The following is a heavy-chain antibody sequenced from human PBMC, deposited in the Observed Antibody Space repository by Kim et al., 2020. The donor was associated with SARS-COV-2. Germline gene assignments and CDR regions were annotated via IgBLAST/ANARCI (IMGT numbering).Heavy chain of an antibody. CDR3: ARDNLGDDSSGFDY. V-gene: IGHV1-18*04. D-gene: IGHD3-22*01. CDR2: ISAYNGNT. J-gene: IGHJ4*02. CDR1: GYTFTSYG. Sequence: ASVKVSCKASGYTFTSYGISWVRQAPGQGLEWMGWISAYNGNTNYAQKLQGRVTMTTDTSTSTAYMELRSLRSDDTAVYYCARDNLGDDSSGFDYWGQGTLVTVSS.